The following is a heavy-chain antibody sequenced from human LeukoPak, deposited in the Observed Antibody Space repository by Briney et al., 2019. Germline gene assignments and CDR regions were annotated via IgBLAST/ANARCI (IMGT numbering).Heavy chain of an antibody. J-gene: IGHJ4*02. CDR2: ISAYNGNT. Sequence: ASVMVSCKASGYTFTSYGISWVRQAPGQGLEWMGWISAYNGNTNYAQNLQGRVTMTTDTSTSTAYMELRSLRSDDTAVYYCARDLGIIESTSHFDYWGQGTLVTVSS. D-gene: IGHD2-2*01. CDR3: ARDLGIIESTSHFDY. V-gene: IGHV1-18*01. CDR1: GYTFTSYG.